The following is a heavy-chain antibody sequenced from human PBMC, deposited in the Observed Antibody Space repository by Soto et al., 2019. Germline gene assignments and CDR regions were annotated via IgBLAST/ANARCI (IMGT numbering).Heavy chain of an antibody. D-gene: IGHD1-26*01. CDR2: ISFDGSNK. Sequence: GGSLRLSCAASGFTFSSYDMHWVRQAPGKGLEWVAAISFDGSNKYYADSVKGRFSVSRDNSKNTLYLQMNSLRVGDTAVYYCAKGSYSGIYSDFDYWGQGTLVTVSS. CDR3: AKGSYSGIYSDFDY. V-gene: IGHV3-30*18. CDR1: GFTFSSYD. J-gene: IGHJ4*02.